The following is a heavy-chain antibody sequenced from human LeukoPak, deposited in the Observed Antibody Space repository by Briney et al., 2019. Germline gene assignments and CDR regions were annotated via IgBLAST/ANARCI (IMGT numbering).Heavy chain of an antibody. J-gene: IGHJ4*02. CDR3: ATDQRYNNNRQNDY. Sequence: GASVKVSCKVSGDTLTELSMHWVRQAPGKGLEWMRGFDPEDGESIYAQKFVGRVTMTEDTSTDTAYMELSSLRSEDTAVYYCATDQRYNNNRQNDYWGQGTLVTVSS. CDR2: FDPEDGES. CDR1: GDTLTELS. V-gene: IGHV1-24*01. D-gene: IGHD1-1*01.